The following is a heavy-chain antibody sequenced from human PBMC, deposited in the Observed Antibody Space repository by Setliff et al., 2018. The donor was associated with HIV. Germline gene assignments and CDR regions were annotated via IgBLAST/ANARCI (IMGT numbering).Heavy chain of an antibody. Sequence: GGSLRLSCAASGFTFSNAWMSWVRQAPGKGLEFVAHISPDGKTIHFADAVKGRFTISRDNAKNSLYLQMNSLRAEDTAVYYCARDGPGLSKADYYGMDVWGQGTKVTVSS. CDR2: ISPDGKTI. V-gene: IGHV3-11*04. CDR3: ARDGPGLSKADYYGMDV. CDR1: GFTFSNAW. J-gene: IGHJ6*02.